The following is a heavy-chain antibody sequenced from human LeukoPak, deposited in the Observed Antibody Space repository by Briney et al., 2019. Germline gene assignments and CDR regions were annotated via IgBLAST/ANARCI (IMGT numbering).Heavy chain of an antibody. Sequence: AASVKVSCKASGYTFTSYDINWVRQATGQGLEWMGWMNPNSGNTGYAQKFQGRVTMTRDTSTSTVYMELSSLRSEDTAVYYCATLDAPRGYSYGSLLIDYWGQGTLVTVSS. CDR1: GYTFTSYD. CDR3: ATLDAPRGYSYGSLLIDY. V-gene: IGHV1-8*01. J-gene: IGHJ4*02. CDR2: MNPNSGNT. D-gene: IGHD5-18*01.